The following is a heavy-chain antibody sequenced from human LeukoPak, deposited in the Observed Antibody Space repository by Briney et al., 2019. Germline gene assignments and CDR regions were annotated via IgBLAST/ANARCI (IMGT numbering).Heavy chain of an antibody. Sequence: GGSLRLSCAASGFTFSSYWMHWVRQAPGKGLVWVSRINSDGSSTSYADSVKGRFTISRDNSKNTLYLQMNSLRAEDTAVYYCASATLDYSGGYYFDYWGQGTLVTVSS. V-gene: IGHV3-74*01. CDR1: GFTFSSYW. CDR2: INSDGSST. CDR3: ASATLDYSGGYYFDY. J-gene: IGHJ4*02. D-gene: IGHD2-15*01.